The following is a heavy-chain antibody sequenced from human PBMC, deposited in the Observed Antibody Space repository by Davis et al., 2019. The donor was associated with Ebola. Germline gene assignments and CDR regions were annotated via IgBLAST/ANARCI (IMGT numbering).Heavy chain of an antibody. Sequence: SETLSLTCTVSGGSMSSYYWSWFRQTPGKGLEWIGYVSSSGSTNYNSSLESRVTISVDTSKNQFSLKLNSVTAADTAVYFCARGRTGSYRPRLDYWGQGTLVTVSS. CDR3: ARGRTGSYRPRLDY. V-gene: IGHV4-59*12. CDR2: VSSSGST. CDR1: GGSMSSYY. J-gene: IGHJ4*02. D-gene: IGHD3-10*01.